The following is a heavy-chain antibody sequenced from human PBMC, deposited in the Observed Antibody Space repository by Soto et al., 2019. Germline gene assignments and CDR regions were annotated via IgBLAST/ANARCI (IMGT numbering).Heavy chain of an antibody. Sequence: HPGGSLRLSCAASGFTFSSYGMHWVRQAPGKGLEWVAVISYDGSNKYYADSVKGRFTISRDNSKNTLYLQMNSLRAEDTAVYYCAKSKSGMDFWGQGTTVPVSS. CDR3: AKSKSGMDF. CDR1: GFTFSSYG. V-gene: IGHV3-30*18. CDR2: ISYDGSNK. J-gene: IGHJ6*02.